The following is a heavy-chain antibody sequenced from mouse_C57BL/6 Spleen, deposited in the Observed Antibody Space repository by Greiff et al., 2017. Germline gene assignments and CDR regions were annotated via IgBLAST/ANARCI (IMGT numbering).Heavy chain of an antibody. CDR1: GYTFTGYW. CDR2: IFPGSGST. Sequence: QLKESGAELMKPGASVKLSCKATGYTFTGYWLEWVKQRPGHGLEWMGEIFPGSGSTNYNEKFKGKTTFTADTTSNTAYMHLSSLTTEDSSIYYCAIRQEFDYWGQGTTLTVSS. J-gene: IGHJ2*01. V-gene: IGHV1-9*01. CDR3: AIRQEFDY.